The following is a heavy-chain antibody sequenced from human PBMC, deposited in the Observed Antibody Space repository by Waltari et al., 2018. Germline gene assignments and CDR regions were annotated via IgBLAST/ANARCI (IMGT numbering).Heavy chain of an antibody. CDR3: ARQVLVVEPPGGAFDI. CDR2: IYYCGST. Sequence: QLQLQESGPGLVKPSETLSLTCTVSGGSISSSSYYWGWIRQPPGKGLEWIGSIYYCGSTYSYPSLKSRVSISVDTSKNQFSLKLGSVTAAEAAVYYVARQVLVVEPPGGAFDIWGQGTMVTVSS. CDR1: GGSISSSSYY. D-gene: IGHD2-15*01. J-gene: IGHJ3*02. V-gene: IGHV4-39*01.